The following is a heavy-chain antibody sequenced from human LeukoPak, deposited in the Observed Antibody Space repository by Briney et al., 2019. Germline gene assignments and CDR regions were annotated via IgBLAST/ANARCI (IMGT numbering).Heavy chain of an antibody. CDR2: TYTSGST. V-gene: IGHV4-61*02. D-gene: IGHD3-3*01. J-gene: IGHJ3*02. CDR3: AGVRFLEWFDAFDI. CDR1: GGSISSGSYY. Sequence: SETLSLTCTVSGGSISSGSYYWSWIRQPAGKGLEWIGRTYTSGSTNYNPSLKSRVTISVDTSKNQFSLKLSSVTAADTAVYYCAGVRFLEWFDAFDIWGQGTMVTVSS.